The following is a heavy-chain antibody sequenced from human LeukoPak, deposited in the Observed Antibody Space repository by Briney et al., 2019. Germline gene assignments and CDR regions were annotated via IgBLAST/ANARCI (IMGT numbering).Heavy chain of an antibody. CDR1: GYTFTSYA. J-gene: IGHJ6*04. CDR3: TRGKLDYGSGSYYKGYYYYGMDV. CDR2: INAGNGNT. D-gene: IGHD3-10*01. Sequence: ASVKVSCKASGYTFTSYAMHWVRQAPGQRLEWMGWINAGNGNTKYSQKFQGRVTITRDTPASTAYMELSSLRSEDTAVYYCTRGKLDYGSGSYYKGYYYYGMDVWGKGTTVTVSS. V-gene: IGHV1-3*01.